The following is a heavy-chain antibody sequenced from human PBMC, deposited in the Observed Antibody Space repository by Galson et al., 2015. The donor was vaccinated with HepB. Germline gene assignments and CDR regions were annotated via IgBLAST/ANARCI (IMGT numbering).Heavy chain of an antibody. V-gene: IGHV4-34*01. J-gene: IGHJ4*02. D-gene: IGHD5-12*01. Sequence: ETLSLTCAVYGGSFSGYYWSWIRQPPGKGLEWIGEINHSGSTNYNPSLKSRVTISVDTSKNQFSLKLSSVTAADTAVYYCARRRLRGRNFLHFDYWGQGTLVTVSS. CDR3: ARRRLRGRNFLHFDY. CDR2: INHSGST. CDR1: GGSFSGYY.